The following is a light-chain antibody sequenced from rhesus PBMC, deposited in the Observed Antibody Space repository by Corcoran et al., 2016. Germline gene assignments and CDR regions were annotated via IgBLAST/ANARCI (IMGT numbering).Light chain of an antibody. J-gene: IGKJ1*01. CDR2: AAS. CDR3: QQYDDLPRT. Sequence: DIQMTQSPSSLSASVGDKVTITCHASQDISSWLAWYQQKPGKAPKPLIYAASSLQSGVPSRFSGSESGTEYTLTISSLQPEDFATYVCQQYDDLPRTFGQGTKVEIK. CDR1: QDISSW. V-gene: IGKV1-19*01.